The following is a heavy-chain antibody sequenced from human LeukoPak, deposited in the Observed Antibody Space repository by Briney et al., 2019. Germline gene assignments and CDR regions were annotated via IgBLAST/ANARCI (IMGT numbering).Heavy chain of an antibody. CDR3: ARDSGYYDY. D-gene: IGHD3-22*01. CDR2: LNTNTGNP. J-gene: IGHJ4*02. V-gene: IGHV7-4-1*02. Sequence: ASVRVSCKASGYPFSAHFWNWVRQAPGQGLEWMGWLNTNTGNPTYAQGFTGRFVFSLDTSVSTAYLQISSLKAEDTAVYYCARDSGYYDYWGQGTLVTVSS. CDR1: GYPFSAHF.